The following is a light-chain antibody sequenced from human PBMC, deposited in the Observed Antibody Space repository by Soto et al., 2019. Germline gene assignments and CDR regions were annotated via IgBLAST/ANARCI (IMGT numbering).Light chain of an antibody. CDR3: QVRTNWSIA. J-gene: IGKJ5*01. Sequence: EFVLTQSPATLSLSPGERATLSCRASQSVSSYLAWYQQKPGQAPWLLIYDASNRATGIPARFSGTGSGTDFTLTINNLEPEDFAVYYCQVRTNWSIAFGRGTRLEIK. CDR2: DAS. CDR1: QSVSSY. V-gene: IGKV3-11*01.